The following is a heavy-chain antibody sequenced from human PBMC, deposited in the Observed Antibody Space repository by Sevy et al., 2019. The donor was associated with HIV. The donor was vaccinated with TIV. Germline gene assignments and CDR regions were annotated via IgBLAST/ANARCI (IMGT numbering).Heavy chain of an antibody. D-gene: IGHD1-26*01. CDR1: GFTFSSYSLSSYS. CDR2: ISSGSSYI. Sequence: GGSLRLSCAASGFTFSSYSLSSYSMNWVRQAPGKGLEWVSSISSGSSYIFYADSVKGRFTISRDNAKNSLYLQMNSLRAEDTAVYYCARDRGVGTSSYSMDVWGQGTTVTVSS. CDR3: ARDRGVGTSSYSMDV. J-gene: IGHJ6*02. V-gene: IGHV3-21*01.